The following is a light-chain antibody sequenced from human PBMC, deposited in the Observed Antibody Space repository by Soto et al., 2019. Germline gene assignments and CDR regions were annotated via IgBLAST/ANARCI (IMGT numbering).Light chain of an antibody. Sequence: DIQMTQSPSSLSASVGDRVTITCRASQSINIDLNWYQQKPGKAPKLLTYAASSYQSRGPSRFSGCRSGTDFTLTISSLQPEGCVSCICQQTYSTPQTLGGGTKVDI. J-gene: IGKJ4*01. CDR1: QSINID. CDR3: QQTYSTPQT. V-gene: IGKV1-39*01. CDR2: AAS.